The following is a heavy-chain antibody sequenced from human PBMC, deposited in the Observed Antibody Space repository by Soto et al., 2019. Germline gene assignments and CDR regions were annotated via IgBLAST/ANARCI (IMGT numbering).Heavy chain of an antibody. V-gene: IGHV3-30*18. CDR3: AKDFTYYDFWSGPKFYYYYYGMDV. CDR1: GFTFSSYG. D-gene: IGHD3-3*01. Sequence: PGGSLRLSCAASGFTFSSYGMHWVRQAPGKGLEWVAVISYDGSNKYYADSVKGRFTISRDNSKNTLYLQMNSLRAEDTAVYYCAKDFTYYDFWSGPKFYYYYYGMDVWGQGTTVTVSS. CDR2: ISYDGSNK. J-gene: IGHJ6*02.